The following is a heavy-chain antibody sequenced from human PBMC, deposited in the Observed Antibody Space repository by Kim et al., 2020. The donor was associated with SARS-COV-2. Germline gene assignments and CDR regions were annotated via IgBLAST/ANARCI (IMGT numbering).Heavy chain of an antibody. CDR1: GGSFSGYY. CDR2: INHSGST. Sequence: SETLSLTCAVYGGSFSGYYWSWIRQPPGKGLEWIGEINHSGSTNYNPSLKSRVTISVDTSKNQFSLKLSSVTAADTAVYYCARGFLWRDPRGKRRVPAAKIFDYWGQGTLVTVSS. CDR3: ARGFLWRDPRGKRRVPAAKIFDY. J-gene: IGHJ4*02. V-gene: IGHV4-34*01. D-gene: IGHD2-2*01.